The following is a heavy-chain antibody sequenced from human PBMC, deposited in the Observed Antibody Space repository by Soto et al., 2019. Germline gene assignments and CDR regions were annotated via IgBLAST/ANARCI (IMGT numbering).Heavy chain of an antibody. Sequence: TLALTCTVSGGTFSSGGYSWGWIRQHPGKGLEWIGYIYYSGSTYYNPSLKSRVTISVDTSKNQFSLKLSSVTAADTAVYYCARDGRGVISYGMDVWGQGTTVTVSS. CDR1: GGTFSSGGYS. CDR2: IYYSGST. J-gene: IGHJ6*02. V-gene: IGHV4-31*03. D-gene: IGHD3-16*02. CDR3: ARDGRGVISYGMDV.